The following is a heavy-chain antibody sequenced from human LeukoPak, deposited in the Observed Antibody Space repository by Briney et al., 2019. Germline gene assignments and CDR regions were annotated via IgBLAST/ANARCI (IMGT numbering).Heavy chain of an antibody. V-gene: IGHV3-30*04. CDR1: GFTFSSYA. J-gene: IGHJ3*02. Sequence: PGGSLRLSCAASGFTFSSYAMHWVRQAPGKGLEWVAVISYDGSNKYYADSVKGRFTISRDNSKNTLYLQVNGLRAEDTAVYYCAKDGPPTYAFDIWGQGTMVTVSS. CDR2: ISYDGSNK. CDR3: AKDGPPTYAFDI.